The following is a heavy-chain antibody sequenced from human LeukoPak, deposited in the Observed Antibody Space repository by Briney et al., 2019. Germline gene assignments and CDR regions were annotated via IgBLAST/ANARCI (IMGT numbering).Heavy chain of an antibody. CDR2: ISSSSSYI. CDR1: GFTFSSYS. CDR3: ARDPGVYGYNYFDY. J-gene: IGHJ4*02. D-gene: IGHD5-12*01. Sequence: GGSLTLSCAASGFTFSSYSMNWVRQAPGKGLEWVSSISSSSSYIYYADSVKGRFTISRDNSKNSLYLQMNSLRAEDTAVYYCARDPGVYGYNYFDYWGQGTLVTVSS. V-gene: IGHV3-21*01.